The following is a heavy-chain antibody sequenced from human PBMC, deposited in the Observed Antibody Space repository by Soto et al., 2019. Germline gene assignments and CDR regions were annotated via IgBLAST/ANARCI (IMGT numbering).Heavy chain of an antibody. CDR1: GFTFSTYA. D-gene: IGHD6-6*01. Sequence: GGSLRVSCAASGFTFSTYAMHWVRQAPGKGLEYVSAISSNGGSTFYADSLQGRFTISRDNSKNTLYLQMNSLRAEDTAVYYCAKDPSIAADYWGQGTLVTVSS. CDR3: AKDPSIAADY. CDR2: ISSNGGST. J-gene: IGHJ4*02. V-gene: IGHV3-64*02.